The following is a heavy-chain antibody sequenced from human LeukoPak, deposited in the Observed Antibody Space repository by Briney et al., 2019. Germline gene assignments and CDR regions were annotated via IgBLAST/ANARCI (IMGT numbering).Heavy chain of an antibody. CDR1: GYTFTSHD. D-gene: IGHD3-10*01. CDR2: MNPNSGNT. V-gene: IGHV1-8*01. J-gene: IGHJ5*02. CDR3: ARGEGFYYYGSGSYESTWFDP. Sequence: ASVKVSCKASGYTFTSHDINWVRQATGQGLEWMGWMNPNSGNTGYAQKFQGRVTMTRNTSISTAYMELSSLRSEDTAVYYCARGEGFYYYGSGSYESTWFDPWGQGTLVTVSS.